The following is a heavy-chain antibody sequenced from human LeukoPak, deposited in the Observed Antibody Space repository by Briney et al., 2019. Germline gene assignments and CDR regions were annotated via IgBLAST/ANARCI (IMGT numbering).Heavy chain of an antibody. Sequence: ASVKVSCKASGYTFTSYDINWVRQATGQGLEWMGWMNPNSGNTGYAQKFQGRVTMTRNTSISTAYMELSSLRSEDTAVYYCARAPRTMTTVTTRRNWFDPWGQGALVTVSS. CDR3: ARAPRTMTTVTTRRNWFDP. CDR1: GYTFTSYD. J-gene: IGHJ5*02. V-gene: IGHV1-8*01. CDR2: MNPNSGNT. D-gene: IGHD4-17*01.